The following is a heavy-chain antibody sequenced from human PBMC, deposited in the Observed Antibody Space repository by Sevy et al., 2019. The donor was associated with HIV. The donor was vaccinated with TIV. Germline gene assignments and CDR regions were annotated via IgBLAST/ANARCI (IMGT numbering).Heavy chain of an antibody. V-gene: IGHV4-34*01. J-gene: IGHJ6*02. CDR1: GGSFSGYY. D-gene: IGHD3-3*01. CDR2: INHSGST. Sequence: SETLSLTCAVYGGSFSGYYWSWIRQPPGKGLEWIGEINHSGSTNYNPSLKSRVTISVDTSKNQFSLKLSSVTAADTAVYYGAGGGYYDFWSGYPTHYYYYGMDVWGQGTTVTVSS. CDR3: AGGGYYDFWSGYPTHYYYYGMDV.